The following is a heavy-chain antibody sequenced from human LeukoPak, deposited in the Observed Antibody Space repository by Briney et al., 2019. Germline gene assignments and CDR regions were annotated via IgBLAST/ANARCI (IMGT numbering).Heavy chain of an antibody. J-gene: IGHJ4*02. D-gene: IGHD4-23*01. CDR2: INRDGSST. CDR1: GFTFSSYW. Sequence: PGGSLRLSCAASGFTFSSYWMHWVRQAPGKGLVWVSRINRDGSSTSYADSVKGRFTISRDNSKNTLYLQMNSLRAEDTAVYYCARRAGGYSHPYDYWGQGILVTVSS. V-gene: IGHV3-74*01. CDR3: ARRAGGYSHPYDY.